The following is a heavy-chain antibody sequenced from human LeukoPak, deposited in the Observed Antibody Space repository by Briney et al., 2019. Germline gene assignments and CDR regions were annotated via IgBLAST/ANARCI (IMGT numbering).Heavy chain of an antibody. CDR1: GGSISNYY. Sequence: SETLSLTCSVSGGSISNYYWSWLRQPPGKGLEWTGYIYYSGSTNYNPSLNSRVTISVDTSKNQFSLRLSSVTAADTAIYYCARAVSGRFDYWGQGTLVTVSS. CDR2: IYYSGST. CDR3: ARAVSGRFDY. V-gene: IGHV4-59*08. D-gene: IGHD6-19*01. J-gene: IGHJ4*02.